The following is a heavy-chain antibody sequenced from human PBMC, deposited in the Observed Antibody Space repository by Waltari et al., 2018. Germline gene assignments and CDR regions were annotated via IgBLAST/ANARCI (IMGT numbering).Heavy chain of an antibody. Sequence: QAQLVQSGAEVKKPGASVKVSCKASGYSFIDYYMHWLRQAPGQGLEWMGWIDPNSGATECTQRFQGRVSMTRDTSISTVYMELSRLRSDDTAVFYGARDGSLDIWGQGTTVIVSS. V-gene: IGHV1-2*02. CDR3: ARDGSLDI. CDR1: GYSFIDYY. J-gene: IGHJ3*02. CDR2: IDPNSGAT.